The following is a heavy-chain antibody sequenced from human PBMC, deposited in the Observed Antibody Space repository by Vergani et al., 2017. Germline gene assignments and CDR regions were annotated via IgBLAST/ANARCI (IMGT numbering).Heavy chain of an antibody. CDR2: IIAILGMA. J-gene: IGHJ4*02. CDR3: AGEGNYYDSTGFGPGGSFD. CDR1: GGTFSSYT. Sequence: QVQLVQSGAEVKKPGSSVKVSCKASGGTFSSYTISWVRQAPGQGLEWMGRIIAILGMANYAQKFQGRVTITADKSTSTAYMELSSLRSEDTAVYYCAGEGNYYDSTGFGPGGSFDWGPGTLVTVSS. D-gene: IGHD3-22*01. V-gene: IGHV1-69*08.